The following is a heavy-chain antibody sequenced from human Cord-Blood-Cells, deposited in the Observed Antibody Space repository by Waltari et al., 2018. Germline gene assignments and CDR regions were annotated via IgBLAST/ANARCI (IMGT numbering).Heavy chain of an antibody. CDR1: GYTFTSNA. D-gene: IGHD1-26*01. V-gene: IGHV1-18*01. J-gene: IGHJ4*02. CDR2: ICAYKCNT. CDR3: ARVSVGGYGDFDY. Sequence: QVQLVQSGAEVKKPGASVKVSCKASGYTFTSNAIRWVRQAHGQGRVWMGWICAYKCNTNSTQMLQGRVTMTTDTTTSTEYTWRRSLRSDDTAVYYCARVSVGGYGDFDYWGQGTLVTVSS.